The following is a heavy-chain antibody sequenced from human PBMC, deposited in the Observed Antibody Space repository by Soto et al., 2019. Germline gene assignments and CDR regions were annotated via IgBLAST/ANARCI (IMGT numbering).Heavy chain of an antibody. D-gene: IGHD6-13*01. Sequence: EVQLLESGGGLVQPGGSLRLSCAASGFTFSSYAMSLVRQAPGKGLECVSVSSGSGASTYYADSVRGRFTISRDNTKKTMLLQMISLTAEDTAVYYCAKDRDGAAAGPTKFSGMDVWGQGTKVTVSS. CDR3: AKDRDGAAAGPTKFSGMDV. V-gene: IGHV3-23*01. CDR1: GFTFSSYA. CDR2: SSGSGAST. J-gene: IGHJ6*02.